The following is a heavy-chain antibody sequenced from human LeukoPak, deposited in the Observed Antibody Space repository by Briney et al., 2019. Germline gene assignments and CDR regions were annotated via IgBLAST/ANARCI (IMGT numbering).Heavy chain of an antibody. CDR1: GGSFSGYY. Sequence: SETLSLTCAVYGGSFSGYYWSWIRQPPGKGLEWIGEINHSGSTNYNPSLKSRVTISVDTSKNQLSLKLSSVTAADTAVYYCARGLLPSGAWFDPWGQGTLVTVSS. V-gene: IGHV4-34*01. CDR2: INHSGST. D-gene: IGHD2/OR15-2a*01. J-gene: IGHJ5*02. CDR3: ARGLLPSGAWFDP.